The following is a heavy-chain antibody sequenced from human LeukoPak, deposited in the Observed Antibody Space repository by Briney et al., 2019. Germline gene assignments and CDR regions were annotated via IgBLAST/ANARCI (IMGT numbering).Heavy chain of an antibody. V-gene: IGHV4-34*01. CDR3: ARHYGP. J-gene: IGHJ5*02. CDR2: INHSGST. Sequence: ASETLSLTCAVYGGSFSGYYWSWIRQPSGKGLEWIGEINHSGSTNYNPSLKSRVTISVDTSKNQFSLKLNSVTAADTAVYYCARHYGPWGQGTLVTVSS. CDR1: GGSFSGYY. D-gene: IGHD3-16*01.